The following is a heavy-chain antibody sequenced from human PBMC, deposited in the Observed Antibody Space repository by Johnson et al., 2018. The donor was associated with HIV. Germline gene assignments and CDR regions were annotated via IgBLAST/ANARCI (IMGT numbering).Heavy chain of an antibody. CDR2: ISYDGSNK. D-gene: IGHD4-11*01. Sequence: QVQLVESGGGVVQPGRSPRLSCAASGFTFSNYAMHWVRQAPGKGLEWVAVISYDGSNKYYADSVQGRFTISRDNSKNTLYLQMNSLRTEDTAVYYCARDSRYNNYGGGSVGAFDIWGQGTTVTVSS. CDR3: ARDSRYNNYGGGSVGAFDI. J-gene: IGHJ3*02. V-gene: IGHV3-30*14. CDR1: GFTFSNYA.